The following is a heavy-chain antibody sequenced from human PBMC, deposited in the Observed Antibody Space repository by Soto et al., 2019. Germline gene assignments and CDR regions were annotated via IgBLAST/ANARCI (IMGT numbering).Heavy chain of an antibody. CDR3: ARDIDNRDYYYGLDV. CDR2: ISNSGNTI. V-gene: IGHV3-48*03. CDR1: GFVFKNYE. Sequence: LRLSCVASGFVFKNYEMNWVRQAPGKGLEWISYISNSGNTIYVADSMRGRFTISRDNAKNSLFLQMNSLRADDTAVYYCARDIDNRDYYYGLDVWGEGTTVTSPQ. D-gene: IGHD1-20*01. J-gene: IGHJ6*04.